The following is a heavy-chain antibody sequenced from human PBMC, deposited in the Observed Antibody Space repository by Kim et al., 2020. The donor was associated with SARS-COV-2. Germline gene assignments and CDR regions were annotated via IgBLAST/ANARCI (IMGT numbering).Heavy chain of an antibody. Sequence: SETLSLTCTVSGASVSSDSYFWSWIRQSPGKKLEWIGYIFYTGNTKYNPSLQSRLSISLDASKNQFSLNLHSVTAADSAVYYCARPFAASDAFDVWGQG. CDR3: ARPFAASDAFDV. CDR1: GASVSSDSYF. V-gene: IGHV4-61*01. J-gene: IGHJ3*01. CDR2: IFYTGNT. D-gene: IGHD6-25*01.